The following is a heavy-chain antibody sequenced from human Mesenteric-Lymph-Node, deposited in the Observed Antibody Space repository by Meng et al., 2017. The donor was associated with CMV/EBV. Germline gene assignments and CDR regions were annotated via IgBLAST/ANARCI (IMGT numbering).Heavy chain of an antibody. V-gene: IGHV4-34*01. CDR3: ARHQRWLKSEGGFNY. CDR2: INHSGST. CDR1: GGSFIGYY. D-gene: IGHD4-23*01. Sequence: QVKLQQGGAGLLKPSETLSLTCAFYGGSFIGYYWSWIRQPPGKGLEWIGEINHSGSTNYNPSLKSRVTISVDTSKNQFSLKLSSVTAADTAVYYCARHQRWLKSEGGFNYWGQGTLVTVSS. J-gene: IGHJ4*02.